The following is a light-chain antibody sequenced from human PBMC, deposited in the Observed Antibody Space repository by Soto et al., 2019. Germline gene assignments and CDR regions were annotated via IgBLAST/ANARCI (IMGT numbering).Light chain of an antibody. V-gene: IGLV2-14*01. CDR1: SSDVGAYNY. CDR3: CSYTSSSTYV. Sequence: QSVLTQPASVSGSPGQSITISCTGTSSDVGAYNYFSWFQQYPGKAPKLMIYDVSNRPSGVSNRFSGSKSGNTASLTISGLQAEDEADYYCCSYTSSSTYVFGTGTKVTV. CDR2: DVS. J-gene: IGLJ1*01.